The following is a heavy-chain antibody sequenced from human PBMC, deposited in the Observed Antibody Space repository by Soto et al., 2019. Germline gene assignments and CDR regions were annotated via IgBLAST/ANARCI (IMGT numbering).Heavy chain of an antibody. CDR3: ASEPGTYYYYYGMDV. CDR2: INAGNGNT. CDR1: GYTFTSYA. Sequence: ASVKVSCKASGYTFTSYAMHWVRQAPGQRLEWMGWINAGNGNTKYSQKFQGRVTITRDTSASTAYMELSSLRSEDTAVYYCASEPGTYYYYYGMDVWGQGTTVTVSS. J-gene: IGHJ6*02. V-gene: IGHV1-3*01. D-gene: IGHD1-1*01.